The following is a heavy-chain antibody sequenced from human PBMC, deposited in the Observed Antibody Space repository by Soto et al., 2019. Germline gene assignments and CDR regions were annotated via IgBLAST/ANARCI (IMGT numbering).Heavy chain of an antibody. J-gene: IGHJ6*02. CDR2: TYYRSKWYN. Sequence: KQSQTLSLTCAISGDSVSSNSAAWNWIRQSPSRGLEWLGRTYYRSKWYNDYAVSVKSRITINPDTSKNQFSLQLNSVTPEDTAVYYCARDRNYGSGSSLYYYYGMDVWGQGTTVTVSS. CDR3: ARDRNYGSGSSLYYYYGMDV. D-gene: IGHD3-10*01. CDR1: GDSVSSNSAA. V-gene: IGHV6-1*01.